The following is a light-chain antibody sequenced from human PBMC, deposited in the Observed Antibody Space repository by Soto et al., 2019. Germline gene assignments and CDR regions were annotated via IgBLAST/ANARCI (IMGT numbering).Light chain of an antibody. CDR3: QLTST. Sequence: DIQMTQSPSSLSASVGDRVTITCQARQDISNYLNWYQQKPGKAPKLLIYDASNLETGVPSRFSGSGSGTDFTFTISSLQPEDIATYYCQLTSTFGPGTKVDIK. J-gene: IGKJ3*01. CDR1: QDISNY. V-gene: IGKV1-33*01. CDR2: DAS.